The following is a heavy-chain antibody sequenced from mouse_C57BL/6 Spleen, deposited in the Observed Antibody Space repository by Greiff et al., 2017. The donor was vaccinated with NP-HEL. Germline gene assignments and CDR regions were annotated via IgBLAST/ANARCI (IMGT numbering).Heavy chain of an antibody. CDR2: IYPGDGDT. CDR1: GYAFSSYW. Sequence: VKLVESGAELVKPGASVKISCKASGYAFSSYWMNWVKQRPGKGLEWIGQIYPGDGDTNYNGKFKGKATLTADKSSSTAYMQLSSLTSEDSAVYFCARSGLKGFAYWGQGTLVTVSA. D-gene: IGHD1-3*01. V-gene: IGHV1-80*01. CDR3: ARSGLKGFAY. J-gene: IGHJ3*01.